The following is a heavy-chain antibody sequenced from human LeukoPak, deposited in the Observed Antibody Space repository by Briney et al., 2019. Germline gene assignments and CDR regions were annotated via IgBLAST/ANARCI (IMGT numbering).Heavy chain of an antibody. CDR2: IDWDDDK. Sequence: QSGPALVKPTQTLTLTCTFSGFSLSTSGMCVSWIRQPPGKALEGLARIDWDDDKYYSTSLKTRLTISKDTSKNQVVLTMTNMDPVDTATYYCARTDCGSTSCATDYWGQGTLVTVSS. D-gene: IGHD2-2*01. CDR1: GFSLSTSGMC. CDR3: ARTDCGSTSCATDY. J-gene: IGHJ4*02. V-gene: IGHV2-70*11.